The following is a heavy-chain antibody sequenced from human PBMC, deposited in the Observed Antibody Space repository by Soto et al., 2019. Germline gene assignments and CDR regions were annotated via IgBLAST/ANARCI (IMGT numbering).Heavy chain of an antibody. Sequence: QVQLVQSGAEVKKPGASVKVSCKASGYTFINYDINWVRQATGQGLEGVGWMNPDSGNTGYAQNFQGRVTMTGNTSISSVYMDLSSLTSEDTAVYYCARRRGSHGWFDLWGQGTLVTVSS. J-gene: IGHJ5*02. CDR3: ARRRGSHGWFDL. CDR2: MNPDSGNT. V-gene: IGHV1-8*01. CDR1: GYTFINYD. D-gene: IGHD3-10*01.